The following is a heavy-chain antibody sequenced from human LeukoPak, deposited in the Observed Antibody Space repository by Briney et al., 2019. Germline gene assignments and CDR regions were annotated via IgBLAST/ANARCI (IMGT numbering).Heavy chain of an antibody. Sequence: PSQTLSLTCTVSGGSISSGSYYWSWIRQPAGKGLEWIGRIYTSGSTNHNPSLKSRVTISVDTSKNQFSLKLSSVTAADTAVYYCARTRRAAAVLPRHFDYWYFDLWGRGTLVTVSS. D-gene: IGHD6-13*01. CDR2: IYTSGST. CDR1: GGSISSGSYY. CDR3: ARTRRAAAVLPRHFDYWYFDL. V-gene: IGHV4-61*02. J-gene: IGHJ2*01.